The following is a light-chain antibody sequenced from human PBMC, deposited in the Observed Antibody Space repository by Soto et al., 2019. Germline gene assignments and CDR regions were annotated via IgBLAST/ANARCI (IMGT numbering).Light chain of an antibody. J-gene: IGKJ5*01. CDR2: DAS. CDR1: QSVSSY. Sequence: EIVLTQSPATLSLSPGERATLSCRASQSVSSYLAWYQQKPGQAPRLLIYDASNRATGIAARFSGSGVGTDFTLTISSLEPEEFAVYCCQQRSNWPPITFGQGTRLEIK. CDR3: QQRSNWPPIT. V-gene: IGKV3-11*01.